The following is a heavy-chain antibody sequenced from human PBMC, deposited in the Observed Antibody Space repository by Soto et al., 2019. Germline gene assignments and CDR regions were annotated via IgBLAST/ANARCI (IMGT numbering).Heavy chain of an antibody. CDR1: GDFISSGGYY. J-gene: IGHJ4*02. CDR2: IYSSGTT. Sequence: SETLSLTCTFSGDFISSGGYYWSWIRQLPGKGLEWIGYIYSSGTTYYNPSLKSRITISVDTSKNQFSLNLSSVTAADTAVYYCSRTDSSGYYFVYWGQGTLVTVSS. CDR3: SRTDSSGYYFVY. V-gene: IGHV4-31*03. D-gene: IGHD3-22*01.